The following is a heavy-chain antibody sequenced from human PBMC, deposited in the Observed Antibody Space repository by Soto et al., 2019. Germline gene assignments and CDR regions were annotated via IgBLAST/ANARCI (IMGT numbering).Heavy chain of an antibody. CDR3: AKPPGGAEPVLMVYAPYKD. CDR1: GFTFSSYA. J-gene: IGHJ4*02. D-gene: IGHD2-8*01. CDR2: ISGSGGST. Sequence: GGSLRLSCAASGFTFSSYAMSWVRQAPGKGLEWVSAISGSGGSTYYADSVKGRFTISRDNSKNTLYLQMNSLRAEDTAVYYCAKPPGGAEPVLMVYAPYKDWGQGTLVTVSS. V-gene: IGHV3-23*01.